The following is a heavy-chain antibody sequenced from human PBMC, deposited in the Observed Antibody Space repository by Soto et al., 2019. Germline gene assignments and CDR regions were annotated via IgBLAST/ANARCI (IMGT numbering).Heavy chain of an antibody. CDR1: GGSISRGGYY. V-gene: IGHV4-31*03. J-gene: IGHJ5*02. Sequence: QVQLQESGPGLVKPSQTLSLTCTVSGGSISRGGYYWSWIRQHPGKGLEWIGYIDYSGSTYYNPSLKSRVTTSVDTSKNPSPLKLSSVTAADTAVYYCASGDDYGDSGLWFDPWGQGTLVTVSA. D-gene: IGHD4-17*01. CDR2: IDYSGST. CDR3: ASGDDYGDSGLWFDP.